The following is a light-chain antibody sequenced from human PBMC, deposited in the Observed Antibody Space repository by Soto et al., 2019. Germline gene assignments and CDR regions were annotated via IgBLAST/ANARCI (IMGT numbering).Light chain of an antibody. Sequence: EIVMTQSPATLSVSPGETATLSCRASQRVTYNLPGYHQKPGKVPSLLIYGAFTRATGIPARFSGSGSGTEFTLTISSLQSEDFAVYYCQQYKNWPPLTFGGGTKVEIK. CDR3: QQYKNWPPLT. CDR2: GAF. J-gene: IGKJ4*01. V-gene: IGKV3-15*01. CDR1: QRVTYN.